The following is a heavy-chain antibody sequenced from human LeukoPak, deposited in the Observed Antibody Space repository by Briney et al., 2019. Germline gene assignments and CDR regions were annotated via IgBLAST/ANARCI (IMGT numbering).Heavy chain of an antibody. V-gene: IGHV3-7*01. J-gene: IGHJ4*02. CDR3: ARVWQDYSGVDY. D-gene: IGHD2-21*01. CDR1: GFTFSNYG. CDR2: IKQDGREK. Sequence: GGSLRLSCAVSGFTFSNYGMSWVRQAPGKGLEWVASIKQDGREKFYVDSVKGRFTISRDNAKNSLYLQMNSLRAEDTAVYYCARVWQDYSGVDYWGQGTLVTVSS.